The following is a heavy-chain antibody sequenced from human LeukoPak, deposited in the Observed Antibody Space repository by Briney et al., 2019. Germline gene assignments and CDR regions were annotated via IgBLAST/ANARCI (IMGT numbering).Heavy chain of an antibody. J-gene: IGHJ5*02. V-gene: IGHV4-59*01. CDR3: ARALYCSSTSCYTEHNWFDP. CDR2: IYYSGST. D-gene: IGHD2-2*02. CDR1: GGSISSYY. Sequence: SEALSLTCTVSGGSISSYYWSWIRQPPGKGLEWIGYIYYSGSTNYNPSLKSRVTISVDTSENQFSLKLSSVTAADTAVYYCARALYCSSTSCYTEHNWFDPWGQGTLVTVSS.